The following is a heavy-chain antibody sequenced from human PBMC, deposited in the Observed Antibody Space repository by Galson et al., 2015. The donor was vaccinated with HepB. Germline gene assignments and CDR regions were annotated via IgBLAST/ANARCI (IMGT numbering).Heavy chain of an antibody. J-gene: IGHJ3*02. D-gene: IGHD3-9*01. CDR3: ARDKFTIFSGGAFDI. CDR1: GFTFSSYG. Sequence: SLRLSCAASGFTFSSYGMHWVRQAPGKGLEWVAVIWYDGSNKYYADSVKGRFTISRDNSKNTLYLQMNSLRAEDTAVYYCARDKFTIFSGGAFDIWGQGTMVTVSS. V-gene: IGHV3-33*01. CDR2: IWYDGSNK.